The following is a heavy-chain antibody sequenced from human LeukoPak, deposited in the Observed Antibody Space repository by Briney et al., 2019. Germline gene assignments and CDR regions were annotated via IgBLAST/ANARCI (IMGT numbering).Heavy chain of an antibody. J-gene: IGHJ4*02. CDR1: GFTISSYA. CDR3: AKDRSLLFSDY. Sequence: GGSLGLSCAASGFTISSYAMSWVRQAPGKGLEWVSAISGSGGSTYYADSVKGRFTISRDNSKNTLYLQMNSLRAEDTAVYYCAKDRSLLFSDYWGQGTLVTVSS. CDR2: ISGSGGST. V-gene: IGHV3-23*01. D-gene: IGHD2-21*01.